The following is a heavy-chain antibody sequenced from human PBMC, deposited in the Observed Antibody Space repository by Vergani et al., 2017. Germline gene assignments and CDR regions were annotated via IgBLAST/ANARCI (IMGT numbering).Heavy chain of an antibody. CDR3: ARKNWESEGAFDI. Sequence: QVQLVQSGAEVKKPGASVKVSCKASGYTFTSYDINWVRQATGQGLEWMGWMNPNRGKTGYAQKFQGRVTLTRNTSGSTAYMELSSLRSEDTAVYYCARKNWESEGAFDIWGQGTMVTVSS. D-gene: IGHD7-27*01. CDR1: GYTFTSYD. J-gene: IGHJ3*02. CDR2: MNPNRGKT. V-gene: IGHV1-8*01.